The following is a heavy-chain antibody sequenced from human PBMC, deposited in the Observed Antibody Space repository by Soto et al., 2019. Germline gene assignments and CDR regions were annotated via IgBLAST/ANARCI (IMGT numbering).Heavy chain of an antibody. D-gene: IGHD6-13*01. J-gene: IGHJ6*02. CDR1: GGTFSSYA. Sequence: GASVKVSCKASGGTFSSYAISWVRQAPGQGLEWMGGIIPIFGTANYAQKFQGRVTITADESTSTAYMELSSLRSEDTAVYYCARSPALIAAAGSYYYGMDVWGQGTTVTVSS. CDR3: ARSPALIAAAGSYYYGMDV. CDR2: IIPIFGTA. V-gene: IGHV1-69*13.